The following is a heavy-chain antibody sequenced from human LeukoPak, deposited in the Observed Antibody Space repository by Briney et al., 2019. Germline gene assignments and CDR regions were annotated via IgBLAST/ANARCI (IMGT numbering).Heavy chain of an antibody. CDR2: ISGDGGST. J-gene: IGHJ4*02. Sequence: GGSLRLSCAASGFTFDDYAMHWVRQAPGKGLEWVSLISGDGGSTYYADSVKGRFTISRDNSKNSLYLQMNSLRTEDTALYYCGGIAVAGTGKFDYWGQGTLVTVPS. CDR3: GGIAVAGTGKFDY. V-gene: IGHV3-43*02. D-gene: IGHD6-19*01. CDR1: GFTFDDYA.